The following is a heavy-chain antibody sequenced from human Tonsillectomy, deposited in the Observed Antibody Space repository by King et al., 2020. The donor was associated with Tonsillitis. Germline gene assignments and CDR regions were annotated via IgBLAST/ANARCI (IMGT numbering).Heavy chain of an antibody. CDR2: IKSKTDGGTT. V-gene: IGHV3-15*01. Sequence: VQLVESGGGLVKPGGSLRLSCAASGFTFKDAWMSWVRQAPGKGPEWVGRIKSKTDGGTTDYAAPVKDRFTISRDDSKNTLYLQMNSLKVEDTAVYYCTTDPSDYDMLTGSHRSDFDYWGQGTLVTVSS. D-gene: IGHD3-9*01. CDR1: GFTFKDAW. J-gene: IGHJ4*02. CDR3: TTDPSDYDMLTGSHRSDFDY.